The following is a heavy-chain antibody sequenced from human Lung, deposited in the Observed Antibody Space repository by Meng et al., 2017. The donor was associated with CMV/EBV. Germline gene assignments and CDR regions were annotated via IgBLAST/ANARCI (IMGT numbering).Heavy chain of an antibody. CDR1: GGSISSSSYY. CDR2: VVYSGTT. CDR3: ARHHHSPTFDY. J-gene: IGHJ4*02. V-gene: IGHV4-39*01. Sequence: LQLQESRPGLVKPSETLSTTSTVSGGSISSSSYYWAWIRQPPGEGLEWIGSVVYSGTTYYTSSLKSRVSISVDTSKNQFSLKLSSVTAADTAVYYCARHHHSPTFDYWGQGTLVTVSS. D-gene: IGHD1-14*01.